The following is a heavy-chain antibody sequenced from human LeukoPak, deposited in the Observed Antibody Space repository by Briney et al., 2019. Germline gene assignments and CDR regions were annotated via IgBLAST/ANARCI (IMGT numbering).Heavy chain of an antibody. CDR3: ARDWLAGNPYHAFDL. CDR2: IKEDGSEE. V-gene: IGHV3-7*01. CDR1: GFTFSNYW. D-gene: IGHD3-22*01. Sequence: SGGSLRLSCAASGFTFSNYWMSWVRQAPGKGLECEANIKEDGSEEYYVDSVKGRFSISRDNAKNSLYLQMNSLRAEDTAVYYCARDWLAGNPYHAFDLWGKGTMVTVSS. J-gene: IGHJ3*01.